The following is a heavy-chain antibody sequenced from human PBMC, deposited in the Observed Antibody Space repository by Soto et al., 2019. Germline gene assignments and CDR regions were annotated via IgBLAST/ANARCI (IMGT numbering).Heavy chain of an antibody. D-gene: IGHD3-10*01. CDR1: GIIFSDHY. Sequence: EVQLVESGGGLVQPGGSLRLSCVASGIIFSDHYMDWVRQAPGKGLEWVGRSRNKANSYTINYAASVKGRFTISRDESKNSLYMQMNRLKTEDTAVYYCASWDPSRGVNEYFQHWGQGTLVTVSS. J-gene: IGHJ1*01. CDR3: ASWDPSRGVNEYFQH. V-gene: IGHV3-72*01. CDR2: SRNKANSYTI.